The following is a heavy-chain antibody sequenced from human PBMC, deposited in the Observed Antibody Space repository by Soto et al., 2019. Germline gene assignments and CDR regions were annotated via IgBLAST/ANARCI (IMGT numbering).Heavy chain of an antibody. Sequence: SETLSLTCAVSGGSISSGGYSWSWIRQPPGKGLEWIGYIYHSGSTYYNPSPKSRDTISVDRSKNQISLKLSCGTAADRAVYYCAREGGGLDYWGQGTLVTVSS. CDR3: AREGGGLDY. CDR2: IYHSGST. J-gene: IGHJ4*02. V-gene: IGHV4-30-2*01. D-gene: IGHD1-26*01. CDR1: GGSISSGGYS.